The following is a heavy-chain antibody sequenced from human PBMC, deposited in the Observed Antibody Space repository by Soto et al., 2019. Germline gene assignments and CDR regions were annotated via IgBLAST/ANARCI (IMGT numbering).Heavy chain of an antibody. CDR2: IYYSGST. CDR3: ASRLNSVRIAAAHYFDY. D-gene: IGHD6-13*01. CDR1: GGSISSSSYY. V-gene: IGHV4-39*01. J-gene: IGHJ4*02. Sequence: PSETLSLTCTVSGGSISSSSYYWGWIRQPPGKGLEWIGSIYYSGSTYYNPSLKSRVTISVDTSKNQFSLKLSSVTAADTAVYYCASRLNSVRIAAAHYFDYWGQGTLVTVSS.